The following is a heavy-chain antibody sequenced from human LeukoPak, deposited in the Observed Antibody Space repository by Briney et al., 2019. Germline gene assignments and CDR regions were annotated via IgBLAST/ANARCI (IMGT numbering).Heavy chain of an antibody. Sequence: PSETLSLTCTVSGGSISSSSYYWGWIRQPPGKGLEWIGSIYYSGSTYYNPSLKSRVTISVDTSKNQFSLKLSSVTAADTAVYYCARVSREYSSSQQLDYWGQGTLVTVSS. D-gene: IGHD6-13*01. J-gene: IGHJ4*02. CDR2: IYYSGST. V-gene: IGHV4-39*07. CDR3: ARVSREYSSSQQLDY. CDR1: GGSISSSSYY.